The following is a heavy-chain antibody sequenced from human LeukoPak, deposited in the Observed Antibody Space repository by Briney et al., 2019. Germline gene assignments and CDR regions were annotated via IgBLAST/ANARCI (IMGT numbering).Heavy chain of an antibody. CDR2: ISSSSSTI. J-gene: IGHJ4*02. Sequence: PGGSLRLSCAASGFTFSSYSMNWVRQAPGKGLEWVSYISSSSSTIYYADSVKGRFTISRDNAKNSLYLQMNSLRAEDTAVYHCTGGYGVQGPAAMRLWGQGTLVIVSS. CDR3: TGGYGVQGPAAMRL. CDR1: GFTFSSYS. V-gene: IGHV3-48*04. D-gene: IGHD2-2*01.